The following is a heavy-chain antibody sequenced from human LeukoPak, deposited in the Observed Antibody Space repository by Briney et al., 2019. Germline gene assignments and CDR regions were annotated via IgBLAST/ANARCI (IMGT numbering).Heavy chain of an antibody. D-gene: IGHD5-24*01. J-gene: IGHJ4*02. V-gene: IGHV3-30*02. Sequence: GGSLRLSCAASGFTFSSYWMSWVRQAPGRGLEWVAFISYAGSNEYYADSVKGRFTISRDNSKNTLYLQMNSLRTEDTAVYYCAKGDGYKGHFDYWGQGTLVPVSS. CDR2: ISYAGSNE. CDR1: GFTFSSYW. CDR3: AKGDGYKGHFDY.